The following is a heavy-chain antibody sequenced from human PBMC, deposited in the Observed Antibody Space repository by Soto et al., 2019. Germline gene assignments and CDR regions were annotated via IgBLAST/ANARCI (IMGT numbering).Heavy chain of an antibody. CDR2: VYHNGGA. D-gene: IGHD2-21*01. CDR3: GRVVEGATRHTDPDS. J-gene: IGHJ5*01. CDR1: GVSIHNSHSF. Sequence: PSETLSLTCTVSGVSIHNSHSFWAWIRQPPGKGLQFIASVYHNGGAHYNSSLKSRVTISVDTANNQVSLRMRSLTAADTAFYYCGRVVEGATRHTDPDSWGQGILLTISS. V-gene: IGHV4-39*01.